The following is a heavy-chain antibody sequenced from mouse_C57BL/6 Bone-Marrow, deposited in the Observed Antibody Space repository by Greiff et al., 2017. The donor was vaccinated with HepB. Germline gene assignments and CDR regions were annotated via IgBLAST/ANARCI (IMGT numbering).Heavy chain of an antibody. CDR3: ARDPFYGGFAY. Sequence: VQLKESGGGLVKPGGSLKLSCAASGFTFSSYAMSWVRQTPEKRLEWVATISDGGSYTYYPDNVKGRFTISRDNAKNNLYLQMSHLKSEDTAMYYCARDPFYGGFAYWGQGTLVTVSA. CDR1: GFTFSSYA. J-gene: IGHJ3*01. CDR2: ISDGGSYT. V-gene: IGHV5-4*01. D-gene: IGHD2-10*01.